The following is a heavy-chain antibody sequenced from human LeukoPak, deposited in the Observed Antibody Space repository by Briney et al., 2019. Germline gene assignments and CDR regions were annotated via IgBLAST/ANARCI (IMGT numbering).Heavy chain of an antibody. CDR2: IYHSGRT. CDR3: ARRRYYDGSGYLE. CDR1: GDSVSRSDSY. D-gene: IGHD3-22*01. V-gene: IGHV4-39*01. Sequence: PSETLSLTCSVSGDSVSRSDSYWDWIRQPPGKGLGWIGTIYHSGRTYYSPSLKSRVTMSVDPSNNQVSLNLRSVTAADTAVYYCARRRYYDGSGYLEWGQGTLLSVSS. J-gene: IGHJ1*01.